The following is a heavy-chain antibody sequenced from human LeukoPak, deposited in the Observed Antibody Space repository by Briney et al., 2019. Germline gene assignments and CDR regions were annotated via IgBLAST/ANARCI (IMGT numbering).Heavy chain of an antibody. CDR1: GYTFTGYF. D-gene: IGHD3-22*01. V-gene: IGHV1-2*02. J-gene: IGHJ4*02. Sequence: ASVKVSCKASGYTFTGYFIHWVRQAPGQGLEWMGWINPNSGGTNYAQKFQGRVTMTRDTSIITAYMELSRLSSDDTAVYYCARAKRYDGRVYLFDFGGRGTWFPVS. CDR2: INPNSGGT. CDR3: ARAKRYDGRVYLFDF.